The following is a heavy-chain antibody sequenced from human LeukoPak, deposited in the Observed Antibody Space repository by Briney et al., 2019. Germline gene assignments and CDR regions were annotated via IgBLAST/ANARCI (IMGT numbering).Heavy chain of an antibody. Sequence: GRSLRLSCAASGFTFSSYAMHWVRQAPGKGLEWVAVISYDGSNKYYTDSVKGRFTISRDNSKNTLYLQMNSLRAEDTAVYYCAGSITMIVAPDGWGQGTLVTVSS. J-gene: IGHJ4*02. CDR2: ISYDGSNK. CDR1: GFTFSSYA. D-gene: IGHD3-22*01. CDR3: AGSITMIVAPDG. V-gene: IGHV3-30-3*01.